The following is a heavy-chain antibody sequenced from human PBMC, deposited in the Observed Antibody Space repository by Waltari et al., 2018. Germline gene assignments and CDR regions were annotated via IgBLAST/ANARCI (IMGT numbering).Heavy chain of an antibody. CDR2: IFLNDEK. D-gene: IGHD3-9*01. CDR1: GFSLSNARMG. J-gene: IGHJ4*02. V-gene: IGHV2-26*01. Sequence: QVTLKESGPVLVKPTETLTLTCTVSGFSLSNARMGVSWIRQPPGKALEWLAHIFLNDEKSYSTSLKSRLTISKDTSKSQVVLTMTNMDPVDTATYYCARIVSYDILTGYYPFDYWGQGTLVTVSS. CDR3: ARIVSYDILTGYYPFDY.